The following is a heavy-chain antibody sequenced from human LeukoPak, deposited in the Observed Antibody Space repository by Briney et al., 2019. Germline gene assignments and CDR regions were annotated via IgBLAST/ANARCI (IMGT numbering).Heavy chain of an antibody. D-gene: IGHD2-15*01. V-gene: IGHV1-46*01. CDR1: GYTFSSYY. J-gene: IGHJ3*02. CDR3: ARAGEDKTLDAFDI. CDR2: INPSGDTT. Sequence: ASVKVSCKASGYTFSSYYMHWVRQAPGQGLEWMGIINPSGDTTSYAQKFQGRVTMTRDTSTSTVQLELSSLRSEDTAVYYCARAGEDKTLDAFDIWGQGTMVTVSS.